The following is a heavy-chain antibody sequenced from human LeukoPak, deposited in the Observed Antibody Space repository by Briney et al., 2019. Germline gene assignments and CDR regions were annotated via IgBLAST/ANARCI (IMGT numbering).Heavy chain of an antibody. CDR1: GYTFTSYG. D-gene: IGHD6-19*01. J-gene: IGHJ5*02. V-gene: IGHV1-18*01. CDR3: ARDQRRYSSGNWFDP. CDR2: ISAYNGNT. Sequence: GASVKVSCKASGYTFTSYGISWVRQAPRQGLEWMGWISAYNGNTNYAQKLRGRVTMTTDTSASTAYMELRSLRSDDTAVYYCARDQRRYSSGNWFDPWGQGTLVTVSS.